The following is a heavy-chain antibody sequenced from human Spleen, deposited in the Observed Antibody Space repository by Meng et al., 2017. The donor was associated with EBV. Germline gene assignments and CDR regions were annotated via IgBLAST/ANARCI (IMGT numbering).Heavy chain of an antibody. CDR3: ARGYGSGTYADAFDI. D-gene: IGHD3-10*01. CDR1: GGSFSGFY. V-gene: IGHV4-34*01. J-gene: IGHJ3*02. CDR2: VSQAGVT. Sequence: QVQLQQWGAGLLKPSETLSLTFAVSGGSFSGFYWTWIRQPPGKGLEWIGDVSQAGVTKFNPSLKSRLTISADTAKNQLSLKLASVTAADTAVYYCARGYGSGTYADAFDIWGQGTMVTVSS.